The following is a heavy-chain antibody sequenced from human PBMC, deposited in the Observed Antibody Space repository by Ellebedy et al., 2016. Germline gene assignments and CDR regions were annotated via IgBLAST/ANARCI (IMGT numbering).Heavy chain of an antibody. J-gene: IGHJ4*02. V-gene: IGHV3-23*01. CDR1: GFTFSSYW. CDR3: ATSRSGSPDEPIDY. CDR2: ISGSGGST. Sequence: GGSLRLSCAASGFTFSSYWMHWVRQAPGKGLEWVSAISGSGGSTYYADSVKGRFTISRDNSKNTLYLQMNSLRAEDTAVYYCATSRSGSPDEPIDYWGQGTLVTVSS. D-gene: IGHD1-26*01.